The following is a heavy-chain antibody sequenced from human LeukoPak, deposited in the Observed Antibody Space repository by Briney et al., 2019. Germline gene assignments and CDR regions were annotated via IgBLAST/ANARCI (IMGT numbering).Heavy chain of an antibody. D-gene: IGHD3-10*01. CDR1: GFTFSSYA. J-gene: IGHJ4*02. Sequence: GGSLRLSCAASGFTFSSYAMSWVRQTPGKGLEWVSSISGSGGSIYYADSVKGRFTISRDNAKNSLYLQMNSLRAEDTAVYYCARARQGDGDYWGQGTLVTVSS. CDR2: ISGSGGSI. V-gene: IGHV3-23*01. CDR3: ARARQGDGDY.